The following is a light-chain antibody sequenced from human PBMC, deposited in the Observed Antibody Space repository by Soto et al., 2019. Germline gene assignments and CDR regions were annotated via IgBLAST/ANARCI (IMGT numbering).Light chain of an antibody. CDR2: AAS. CDR3: QKYNGDQWA. V-gene: IGKV1-27*01. CDR1: QGISNY. Sequence: DIQMTQSPSSLSASVGDRVTIACRASQGISNYLVWYQQKPGKVPQPLIYAASTLQSGVPSRFSGSGSGTDFTLTISSLQPDDFATYYCQKYNGDQWAFGQGTRVEIK. J-gene: IGKJ1*01.